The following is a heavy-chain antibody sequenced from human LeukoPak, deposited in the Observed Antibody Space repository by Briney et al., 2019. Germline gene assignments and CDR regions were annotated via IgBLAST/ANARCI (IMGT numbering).Heavy chain of an antibody. CDR2: IYYSGST. V-gene: IGHV4-59*01. D-gene: IGHD3-10*01. Sequence: PSETLSLTCTVSGGSISSYYWSWIRQPPGKGLEWIGYIYYSGSTNYNPSLKSRVTISVDTPKNQFSLKLSSVTAADTAVYYCARVSRYGSGSFDFDYWGQGTLVTVSS. CDR3: ARVSRYGSGSFDFDY. CDR1: GGSISSYY. J-gene: IGHJ4*02.